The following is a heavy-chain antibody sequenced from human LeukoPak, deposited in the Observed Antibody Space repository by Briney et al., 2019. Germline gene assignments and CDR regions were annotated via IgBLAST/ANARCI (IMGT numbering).Heavy chain of an antibody. CDR3: ATDSGYYYGSGVEAFDI. J-gene: IGHJ3*02. V-gene: IGHV1-24*01. Sequence: ASVKVSCKVSGYTLTELSMHWVRQAPGKGLEWMGGFDPEDGETIYAQKFQGRVTMTEDPSTDTAYMELSSLRSEDTAVYYCATDSGYYYGSGVEAFDIWGQGTMVTVSS. CDR1: GYTLTELS. D-gene: IGHD3-10*01. CDR2: FDPEDGET.